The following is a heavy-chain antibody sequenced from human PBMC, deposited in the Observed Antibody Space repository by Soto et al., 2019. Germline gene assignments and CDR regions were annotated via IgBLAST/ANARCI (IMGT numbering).Heavy chain of an antibody. CDR1: GGSISSSSYY. J-gene: IGHJ4*02. CDR3: ARPLEWLPYYFDI. V-gene: IGHV4-39*01. Sequence: SETLSLTCTVSGGSISSSSYYWGWIRQPPGKGLEWIGSIYYSGSTYYNPSLKSRVTISVDTSKNTLYLQMNSLRADDTAAYYCARPLEWLPYYFDIWGQGTLVTVSS. D-gene: IGHD3-3*01. CDR2: IYYSGST.